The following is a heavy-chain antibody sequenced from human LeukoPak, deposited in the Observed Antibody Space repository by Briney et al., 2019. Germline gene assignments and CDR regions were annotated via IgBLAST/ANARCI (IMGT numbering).Heavy chain of an antibody. CDR1: GFTFSSYA. D-gene: IGHD6-13*01. CDR2: ISGSGGST. J-gene: IGHJ2*01. CDR3: AKGSRQLVWYFDL. Sequence: PGGSLRLSCAASGFTFSSYAMSWVRQAPGKGLEWVSAISGSGGSTYYADSVKGRFTISRDDSKNTLYLQMNSLRAEDTAVYYCAKGSRQLVWYFDLWGRGTLVTVSS. V-gene: IGHV3-23*01.